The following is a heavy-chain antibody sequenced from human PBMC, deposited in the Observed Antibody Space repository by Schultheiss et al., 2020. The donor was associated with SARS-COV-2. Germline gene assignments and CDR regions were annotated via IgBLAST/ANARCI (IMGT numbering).Heavy chain of an antibody. CDR3: ARSGGYSGDEVVYWFDP. CDR1: GYSFTTYW. V-gene: IGHV5-51*01. J-gene: IGHJ5*02. D-gene: IGHD5-12*01. CDR2: IYPGDSDT. Sequence: GGSLRLSCKGSGYSFTTYWIGWVRQMPGKGLEWMVIIYPGDSDTRYSPSFQGQVTISADKSISTAYLQWSSLKASDTAMYYCARSGGYSGDEVVYWFDPWGQGTLVTVAS.